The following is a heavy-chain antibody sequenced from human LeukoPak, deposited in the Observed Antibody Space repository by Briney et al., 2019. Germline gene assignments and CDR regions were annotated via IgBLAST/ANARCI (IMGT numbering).Heavy chain of an antibody. J-gene: IGHJ5*02. Sequence: PSGTLSLTCTVSGGSISSSSYYWGWIRQPPGKGLEWIGSIYFTGTTYYNPSLKSRVTISVDTSKNHFSLKLSSVTAADTAMYYCARGHGGPSNWFDPWGQGTLVTVSS. CDR3: ARGHGGPSNWFDP. D-gene: IGHD3-16*01. V-gene: IGHV4-39*02. CDR1: GGSISSSSYY. CDR2: IYFTGTT.